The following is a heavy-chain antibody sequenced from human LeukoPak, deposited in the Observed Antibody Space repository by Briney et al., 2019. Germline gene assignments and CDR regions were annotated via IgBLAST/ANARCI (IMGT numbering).Heavy chain of an antibody. Sequence: GGSLRLSCAASGFTFSHYWMSWVRLAPGKGLEWVANIKQDGSNQDYVDSVKGRFTISRDNAKNSLYLQMNSLRAEDTAVYYCAREGSGGFDYWGQGTLVTVSS. J-gene: IGHJ4*02. D-gene: IGHD3-10*01. CDR3: AREGSGGFDY. V-gene: IGHV3-7*03. CDR2: IKQDGSNQ. CDR1: GFTFSHYW.